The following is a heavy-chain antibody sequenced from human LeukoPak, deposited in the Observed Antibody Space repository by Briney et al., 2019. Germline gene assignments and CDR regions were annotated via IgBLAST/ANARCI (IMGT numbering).Heavy chain of an antibody. V-gene: IGHV3-30*03. CDR2: TSDVGNNK. CDR1: GFTFGHYV. CDR3: ARGWLIDY. J-gene: IGHJ4*02. D-gene: IGHD5-12*01. Sequence: GGSLRLSCAASGFTFGHYVMYWVRQAPGKGPEWVAVTSDVGNNKFYADSLKGRFTISKDNAKNSLSLQMNSLRAEDTAVYYCARGWLIDYWGQGTLVTVSS.